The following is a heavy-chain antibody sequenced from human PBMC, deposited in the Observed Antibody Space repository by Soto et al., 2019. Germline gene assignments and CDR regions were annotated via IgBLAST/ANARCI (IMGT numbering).Heavy chain of an antibody. D-gene: IGHD3-10*01. Sequence: GGSLRLSCAASGFTFSDFYMNWVRQAPGKGLEWVSYISGSSSYTNYADSVKGRFTISRDNSKNSLYLEMNSLRAEDTAVYYCARGYYSASGSYYLWGQATLVTVSS. V-gene: IGHV3-11*05. CDR3: ARGYYSASGSYYL. CDR1: GFTFSDFY. J-gene: IGHJ5*02. CDR2: ISGSSSYT.